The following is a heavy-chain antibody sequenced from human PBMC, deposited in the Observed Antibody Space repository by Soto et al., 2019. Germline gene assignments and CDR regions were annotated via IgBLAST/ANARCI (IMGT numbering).Heavy chain of an antibody. D-gene: IGHD6-13*01. CDR3: ARTPREQQLDYYGMDV. V-gene: IGHV3-21*03. Sequence: TGGSLRLSWAASGFTFSTYSMNWVRQAPGKGLEWVSSISSSSSYIYYADSVKGRFTISRDNAKNSLYLQMNSLRAEDTAVYYCARTPREQQLDYYGMDVWGQGTTVTVSS. J-gene: IGHJ6*02. CDR2: ISSSSSYI. CDR1: GFTFSTYS.